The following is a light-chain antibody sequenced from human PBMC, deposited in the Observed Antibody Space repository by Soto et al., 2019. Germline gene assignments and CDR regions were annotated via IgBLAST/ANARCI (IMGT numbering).Light chain of an antibody. CDR3: QQYNNWPPNT. V-gene: IGKV1-6*01. J-gene: IGKJ3*01. Sequence: AIQMTQSPSSLSASVGDRVTITCRASQDIRNDLGWYQQKPGKAPKLLIYSASTLQGGVPSRFSGSGSGTDFTLTISSLQSEDFAVYYCQQYNNWPPNTFGPGTKVDI. CDR2: SAS. CDR1: QDIRND.